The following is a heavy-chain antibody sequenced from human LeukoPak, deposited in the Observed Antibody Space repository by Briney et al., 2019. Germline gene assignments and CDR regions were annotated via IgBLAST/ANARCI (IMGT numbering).Heavy chain of an antibody. J-gene: IGHJ4*02. V-gene: IGHV3-30*02. CDR2: IRYDGDSK. CDR3: AKIHSSGWNGPGGDF. Sequence: GGSLRLSXAASGFTFSNYGMHWVRQAPGKGLEWVAFIRYDGDSKYYVDSVEGRFTISRDNTKNILYLQMNRLRVDDTALYHCAKIHSSGWNGPGGDFWGQGTLVTVSS. CDR1: GFTFSNYG. D-gene: IGHD6-19*01.